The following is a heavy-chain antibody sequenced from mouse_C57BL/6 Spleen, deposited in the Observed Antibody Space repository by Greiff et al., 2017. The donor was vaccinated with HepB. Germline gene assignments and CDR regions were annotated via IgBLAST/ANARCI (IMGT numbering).Heavy chain of an antibody. V-gene: IGHV2-9-1*01. CDR2: IWTGGGT. Sequence: QVQLKESGPGLVAPSQSLSITCTVSGFSLTSYAISWVRQPPGQGLEWLGVIWTGGGTNYNSALKYRLSISKDNSKTQVFLKMISLQTDDTARYYWARNRDGSSPFDYWGKGTLVTVSA. D-gene: IGHD1-1*01. J-gene: IGHJ3*01. CDR1: GFSLTSYA. CDR3: ARNRDGSSPFDY.